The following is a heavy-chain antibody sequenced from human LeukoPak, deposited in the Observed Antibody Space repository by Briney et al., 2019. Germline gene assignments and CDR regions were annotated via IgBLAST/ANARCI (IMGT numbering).Heavy chain of an antibody. J-gene: IGHJ4*02. CDR3: ARDKQLVQGGGVY. CDR2: ISSSSSYI. Sequence: GGSLRLSCAASGFTFSSYSMNWVRQAPGKGLEWVSSISSSSSYIYYADSVKGRFTTSRDNAKNSLYLQMNSLRAEDTAVYYCARDKQLVQGGGVYWGQGTLVTFSS. V-gene: IGHV3-21*01. CDR1: GFTFSSYS. D-gene: IGHD6-6*01.